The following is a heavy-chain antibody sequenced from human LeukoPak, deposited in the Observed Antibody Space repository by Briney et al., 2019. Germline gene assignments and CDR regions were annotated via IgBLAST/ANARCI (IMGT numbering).Heavy chain of an antibody. CDR1: RFTFDAYG. D-gene: IGHD1-26*01. CDR2: INWNGGTT. CDR3: ARTRYSGSYGGADY. V-gene: IGHV3-20*01. Sequence: PGGSLRLSCAASRFTFDAYGMTWVRQAPGKGLEWVSGINWNGGTTGYADSVKGRFTISRDNAKNSLYLQMSSLRAEDTALYHCARTRYSGSYGGADYWGQGTLVTVSS. J-gene: IGHJ4*02.